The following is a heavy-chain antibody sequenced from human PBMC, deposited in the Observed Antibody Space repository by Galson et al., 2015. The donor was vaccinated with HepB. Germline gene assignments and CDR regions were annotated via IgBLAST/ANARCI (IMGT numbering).Heavy chain of an antibody. Sequence: SLRLSCAASGFTFSSYSMNWVRQAPGKGLEWVSSISSSSSYIYYADSVKGRFTISRDNAKNSLYLQMNSLRAEDTAVYYCARDDYGDYVSHDYYYGMDVWGQGTTVTVSS. D-gene: IGHD4-17*01. V-gene: IGHV3-21*01. CDR2: ISSSSSYI. J-gene: IGHJ6*02. CDR1: GFTFSSYS. CDR3: ARDDYGDYVSHDYYYGMDV.